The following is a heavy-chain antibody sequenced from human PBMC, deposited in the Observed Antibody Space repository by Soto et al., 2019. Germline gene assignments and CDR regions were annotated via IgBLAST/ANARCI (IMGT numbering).Heavy chain of an antibody. CDR1: GFTFSDYA. J-gene: IGHJ4*02. Sequence: VQLVESGGGVVQPGRSLRLSCAASGFTFSDYAMHWVRQAPGKGLEWVAVVSHDGRNTHYADSVKGRFTISRDSSKDTVSVEMSCLGAEDTAVYYCGKGGRQWLVTSDFSDWGQGALVTVYS. CDR3: GKGGRQWLVTSDFSD. V-gene: IGHV3-30*18. CDR2: VSHDGRNT. D-gene: IGHD6-19*01.